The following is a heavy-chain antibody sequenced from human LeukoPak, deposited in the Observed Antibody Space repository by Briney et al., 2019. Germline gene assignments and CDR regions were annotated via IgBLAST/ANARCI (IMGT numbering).Heavy chain of an antibody. D-gene: IGHD6-13*01. V-gene: IGHV4-39*01. J-gene: IGHJ5*02. CDR1: GGSISSSSYY. CDR3: ASTIAAGTPYNWFDP. CDR2: IYYSGST. Sequence: SETLSLTCTVSGGSISSSSYYWGWIRQPPGKGLEWIGSIYYSGSTYYNPSLKSRVTISVDTSKNQFSLKLSSVTAADTAVYYCASTIAAGTPYNWFDPWGQGTLVTVSS.